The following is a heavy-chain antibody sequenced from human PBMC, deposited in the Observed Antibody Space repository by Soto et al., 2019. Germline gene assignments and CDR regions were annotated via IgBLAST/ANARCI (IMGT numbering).Heavy chain of an antibody. CDR2: ISYDGSNK. V-gene: IGHV3-30*18. CDR1: GFTFSSYG. D-gene: IGHD3-10*01. CDR3: AKDSSGPADY. J-gene: IGHJ4*02. Sequence: QVQLVESGGGVVQPGRSLRLSCAASGFTFSSYGMHWVRQAPGKGLEWVAVISYDGSNKYYADSVKGRFTISRDNSKNTLYLQMNSLRAEDTAGYYCAKDSSGPADYWGQGTLVTVSS.